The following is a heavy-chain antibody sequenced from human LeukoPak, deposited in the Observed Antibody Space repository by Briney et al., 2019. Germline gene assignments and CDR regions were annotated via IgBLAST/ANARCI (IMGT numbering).Heavy chain of an antibody. D-gene: IGHD3-3*01. CDR3: AKDSSYYDFWSGYYYISSFDY. V-gene: IGHV3-23*01. Sequence: GGSLRLSCAASGFTFSSYAMSWVRQAPGKGLEWVSAISGSGGSTYYADSVKGRFTISRDNSKNTLYLQMNSLRAEDTAVYYCAKDSSYYDFWSGYYYISSFDYWGQGTLVTVSS. CDR2: ISGSGGST. CDR1: GFTFSSYA. J-gene: IGHJ4*02.